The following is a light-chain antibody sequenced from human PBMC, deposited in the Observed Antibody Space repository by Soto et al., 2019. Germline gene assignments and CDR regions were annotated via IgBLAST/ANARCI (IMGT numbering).Light chain of an antibody. CDR3: SSYAGSNTVV. CDR1: SSDVGGYNY. V-gene: IGLV2-8*01. J-gene: IGLJ2*01. CDR2: EVN. Sequence: QSALTQPPSASGSPGQSVTISCTGTSSDVGGYNYVSWYQQYPGKAPKLMIYEVNKRPSGVPDRFSGSKSGNTASLTVSGLQSEDEDDYYCSSYAGSNTVVFGGGTKLTVL.